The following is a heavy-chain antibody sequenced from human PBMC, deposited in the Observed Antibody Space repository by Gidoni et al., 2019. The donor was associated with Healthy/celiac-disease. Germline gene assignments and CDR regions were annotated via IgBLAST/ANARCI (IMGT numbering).Heavy chain of an antibody. D-gene: IGHD6-13*01. J-gene: IGHJ6*02. CDR3: AKDGGSSSFGGMDV. V-gene: IGHV3-23*01. CDR2: ISGSGGST. CDR1: GFTFSSYA. Sequence: EVQLLESGGGLVQAGVSLRLSCAASGFTFSSYAMSWVRQAPGRGLEWVSAISGSGGSTYYADSVKGRFTISRDNSKNTLYLQMNSLRAEDTAVYYCAKDGGSSSFGGMDVWGQGTTVTVSS.